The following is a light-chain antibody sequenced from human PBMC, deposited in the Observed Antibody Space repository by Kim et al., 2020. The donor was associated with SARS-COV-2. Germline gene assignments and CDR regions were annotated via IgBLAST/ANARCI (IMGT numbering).Light chain of an antibody. CDR1: KGISSA. V-gene: IGKV1-13*02. J-gene: IGKJ4*01. CDR3: QQFNSYPLT. Sequence: ASVGDRVTLTCRASKGISSALAWYQQKPGKAPKLRIYDASSLESGVPARFSGSGSGTDFTLTISSLQPEDFATYYCQQFNSYPLTFGGGTKVDIK. CDR2: DAS.